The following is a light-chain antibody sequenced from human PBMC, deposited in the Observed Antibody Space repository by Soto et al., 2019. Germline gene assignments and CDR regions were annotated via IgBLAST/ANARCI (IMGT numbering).Light chain of an antibody. V-gene: IGKV1-5*03. CDR2: KAS. CDR3: QQYNSS. Sequence: DIPITQSPSTLSASVGDRVTITCRASQSISNWLAWYQQKPGKAPKLLIYKASSLESGVPSRFSGSGSGTEFTLTISSLQPDDFATYYCQQYNSSFGQGTKVDIK. J-gene: IGKJ2*01. CDR1: QSISNW.